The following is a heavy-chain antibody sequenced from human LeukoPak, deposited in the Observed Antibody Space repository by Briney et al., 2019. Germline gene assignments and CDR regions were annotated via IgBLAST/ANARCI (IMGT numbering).Heavy chain of an antibody. V-gene: IGHV1-2*02. CDR3: AKDSFPTTHYYDSSGYSD. CDR2: INPNSGGT. CDR1: GYTFTGYY. Sequence: ASVKVSCKASGYTFTGYYMHWVRQAPGQGLEWMGWINPNSGGTNYAQKFQGRVTMTRDTSISTAYMELSRLRAEDTALYYCAKDSFPTTHYYDSSGYSDWGQGTLVTVSS. J-gene: IGHJ4*02. D-gene: IGHD3-22*01.